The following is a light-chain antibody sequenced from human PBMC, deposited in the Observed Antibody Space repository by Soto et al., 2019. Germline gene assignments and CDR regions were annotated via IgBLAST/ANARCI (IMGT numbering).Light chain of an antibody. CDR3: QQTYSGPRT. J-gene: IGKJ2*02. Sequence: DIQMTQSPSSLSASVGDRVTITCRSSQSIFSYLNWYQQKAGEAPQLLIYAASSLQSGVPARFSAGGSGTDFTLSISSLQPEDSAIYSRQQTYSGPRTFGQGTKLEIK. V-gene: IGKV1-39*01. CDR2: AAS. CDR1: QSIFSY.